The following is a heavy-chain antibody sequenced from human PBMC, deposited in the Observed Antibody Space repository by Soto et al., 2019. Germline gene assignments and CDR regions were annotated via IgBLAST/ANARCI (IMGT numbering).Heavy chain of an antibody. J-gene: IGHJ6*02. CDR3: TRTSAAGKNYYGMDV. CDR1: GASISSYY. CDR2: IYYSGST. V-gene: IGHV4-59*01. D-gene: IGHD6-13*01. Sequence: SETLSLTCTVSGASISSYYLSWIRQPPGKGLEWIGYIYYSGSTNYNPSLKSRVTMSVDTPKNQCSLKLSSVTAADTAVYYCTRTSAAGKNYYGMDVWGQGTTVTVSS.